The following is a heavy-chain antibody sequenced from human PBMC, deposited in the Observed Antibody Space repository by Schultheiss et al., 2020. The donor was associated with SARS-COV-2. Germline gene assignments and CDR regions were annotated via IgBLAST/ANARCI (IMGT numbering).Heavy chain of an antibody. CDR1: GGSISSSSYY. CDR2: IYYSGST. D-gene: IGHD2-15*01. CDR3: ARGVVVVAATFDY. V-gene: IGHV4-39*07. J-gene: IGHJ4*02. Sequence: ESLKISCTVSGGSISSSSYYWGWIRQPPGKGLEWIGSIYYSGSTYYNPSLKSRVTISVDRSKNQFSLKLSSVTAADTAVYYCARGVVVVAATFDYWGQGTLVTVSS.